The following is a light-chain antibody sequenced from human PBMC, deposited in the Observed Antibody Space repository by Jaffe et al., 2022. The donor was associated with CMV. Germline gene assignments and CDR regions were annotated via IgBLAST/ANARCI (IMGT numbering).Light chain of an antibody. Sequence: SYELTQPPSVSVSPGQTARITCSGDALPKQYAYWYQQKPGQAPVLVIYKDSERPSGIPERFSGSSSGTTVTLTISGVQAEDEADYHCQSADINDTYREVFGGGTKLTVL. V-gene: IGLV3-25*03. CDR1: ALPKQY. CDR3: QSADINDTYREV. J-gene: IGLJ2*01. CDR2: KDS.